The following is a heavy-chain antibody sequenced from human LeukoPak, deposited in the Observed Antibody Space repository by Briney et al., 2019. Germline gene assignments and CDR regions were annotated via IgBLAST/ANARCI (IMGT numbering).Heavy chain of an antibody. CDR1: GGTFSSYA. V-gene: IGHV1-69*04. J-gene: IGHJ3*02. D-gene: IGHD1-26*01. CDR2: IIPILGIA. Sequence: ASVKVSCKASGGTFSSYAISWVRQAPGQGLEWMGRIIPILGIANYAQKFQGRVTITADKSTSTAYMELSSLRSEDTAVYYCASYPSGSYTSDAFDIWGQGTMVIVSS. CDR3: ASYPSGSYTSDAFDI.